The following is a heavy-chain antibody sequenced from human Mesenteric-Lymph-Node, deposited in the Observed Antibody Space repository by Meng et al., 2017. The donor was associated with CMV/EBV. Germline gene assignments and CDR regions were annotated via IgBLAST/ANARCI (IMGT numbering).Heavy chain of an antibody. CDR3: TGDSVSNPNLDY. V-gene: IGHV3-66*01. Sequence: LVGSGGGLVQPGGSLRLACAASGFNVRDKYMSWVRQAPGKGLEWVCIIYRGDNTYYIDSVKDRFTVSRDNSKNTMYLQMNSLRVEDTAVYYCTGDSVSNPNLDYWGQGTLVTVSS. J-gene: IGHJ4*02. D-gene: IGHD3-10*01. CDR2: IYRGDNT. CDR1: GFNVRDKY.